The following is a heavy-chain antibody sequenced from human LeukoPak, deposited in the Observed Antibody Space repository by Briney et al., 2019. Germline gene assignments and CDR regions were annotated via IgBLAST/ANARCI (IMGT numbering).Heavy chain of an antibody. Sequence: SETLSLTCAVYGGSFSGYYWSWIRQPPGKGLEWIGEINHSGSTNYNPSLKSRVTISVDTSKNQFSLKLSSVTAADTAVYYCATPYSGGYHGLDIWGQGTMITVSS. J-gene: IGHJ3*02. V-gene: IGHV4-34*01. D-gene: IGHD1-26*01. CDR3: ATPYSGGYHGLDI. CDR2: INHSGST. CDR1: GGSFSGYY.